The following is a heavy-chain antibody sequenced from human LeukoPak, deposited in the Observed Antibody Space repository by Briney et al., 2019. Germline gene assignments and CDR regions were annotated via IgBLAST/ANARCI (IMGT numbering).Heavy chain of an antibody. V-gene: IGHV3-7*04. CDR3: ARAGWYFGL. CDR1: GFAFSTFS. CDR2: IKEDGREQ. J-gene: IGHJ2*01. Sequence: GGSLRLSCAASGFAFSTFSMSWVRQAPGKGLEWVANIKEDGREQNYVDSVKGRFTISRDNAKNQLDLQMNSLRVEDTAVYFCARAGWYFGLWGRGTLVTVSS. D-gene: IGHD2-8*02.